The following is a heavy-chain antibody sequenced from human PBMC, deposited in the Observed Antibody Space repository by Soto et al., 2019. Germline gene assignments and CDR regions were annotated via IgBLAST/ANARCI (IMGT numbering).Heavy chain of an antibody. Sequence: LRLSCAASGFTFSSYWMSWVRQAPGKGLEWVANIKQDGSEKYYVDSVKGRFTISRDNAKNSLYLQMNSLRAEDTAVYYCARGLVLRFLEWLSHGMDVWRQRTTVTVSS. D-gene: IGHD3-3*01. CDR2: IKQDGSEK. J-gene: IGHJ6*02. CDR3: ARGLVLRFLEWLSHGMDV. CDR1: GFTFSSYW. V-gene: IGHV3-7*03.